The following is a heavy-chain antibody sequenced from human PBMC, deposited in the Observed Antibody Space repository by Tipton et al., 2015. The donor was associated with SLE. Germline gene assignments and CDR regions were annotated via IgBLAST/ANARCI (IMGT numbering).Heavy chain of an antibody. CDR1: GGSISSGSYY. Sequence: TLSLTCTVSGGSISSGSYYWSWIRQPAGKGLEWIGRIYTSGSTNYNPSLKSRVTISVDTSKNQFSLKLSSVTAADTAVYYCAREGWELLGANWFDPWGQGTLVTVSS. CDR2: IYTSGST. CDR3: AREGWELLGANWFDP. J-gene: IGHJ5*02. V-gene: IGHV4-61*02. D-gene: IGHD1-26*01.